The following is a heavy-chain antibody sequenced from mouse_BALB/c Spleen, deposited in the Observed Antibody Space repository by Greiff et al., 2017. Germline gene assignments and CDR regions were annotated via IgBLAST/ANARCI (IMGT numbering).Heavy chain of an antibody. J-gene: IGHJ3*01. D-gene: IGHD1-2*01. CDR1: GFTFSSYA. CDR3: ARDDGYWFAY. CDR2: ISSGGST. Sequence: VQLKESGGGLVKPGGSLKLSCAASGFTFSSYAMSWVRQTPEKRLEWVASISSGGSTYYPDSVKGRFTISRDNARNILYLQMSSLRSEDTAMYYCARDDGYWFAYWGQGTLVTVSA. V-gene: IGHV5-6-5*01.